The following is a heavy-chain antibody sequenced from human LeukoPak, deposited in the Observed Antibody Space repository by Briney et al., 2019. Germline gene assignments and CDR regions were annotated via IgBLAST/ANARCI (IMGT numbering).Heavy chain of an antibody. V-gene: IGHV1-2*02. Sequence: ASVKVSCKTSGYTFTIHHIQWVRQAPGQGFEWMGWINTNSGGTIYSQKFQGRITMTRDPSITTAYMELSSLRSDDTAVYYCARDYSTSSWDNWGQGTLVTVSS. CDR3: ARDYSTSSWDN. CDR2: INTNSGGT. D-gene: IGHD6-13*01. J-gene: IGHJ4*02. CDR1: GYTFTIHH.